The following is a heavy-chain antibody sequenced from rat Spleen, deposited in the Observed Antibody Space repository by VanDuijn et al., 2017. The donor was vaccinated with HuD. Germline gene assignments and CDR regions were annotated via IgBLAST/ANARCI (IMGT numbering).Heavy chain of an antibody. CDR2: ISYDGSST. CDR1: GFTFSDYY. CDR3: ANYYYDGSYYYGVMDA. D-gene: IGHD1-12*02. J-gene: IGHJ4*01. V-gene: IGHV5-29*01. Sequence: EVQLVESDGGLVQPGRSLKLSCAASGFTFSDYYMAWVRQAPTKGLEWVATISYDGSSTYYRDSVKGRFTISRDNAKSTLYLQMDSLRSEDTATYYCANYYYDGSYYYGVMDAWGQGASVTVSS.